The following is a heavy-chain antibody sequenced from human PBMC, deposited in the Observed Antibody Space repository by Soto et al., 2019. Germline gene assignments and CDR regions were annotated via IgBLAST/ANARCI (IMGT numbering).Heavy chain of an antibody. CDR2: INPNGGST. V-gene: IGHV1-46*01. J-gene: IGHJ4*02. D-gene: IGHD1-1*01. Sequence: ASVKVSCKASGYSFTSYYMHWVRQAPGQGLEWMGIINPNGGSTSYAQKFQGRVTMTRDTSTSTAYMELRSLRSDDTAVYYCARDGRYAPNWIHDYWGQGTLVTVSS. CDR3: ARDGRYAPNWIHDY. CDR1: GYSFTSYY.